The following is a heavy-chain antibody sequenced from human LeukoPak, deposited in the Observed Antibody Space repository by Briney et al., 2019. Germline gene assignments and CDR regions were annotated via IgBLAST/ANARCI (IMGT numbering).Heavy chain of an antibody. Sequence: SETLSLTCAVYGGSFSGYYWSWIRQPPGKGLEWIGEINHSGSTNYNPSLKSRVTISVDTSKNQFSLKLSSVTAADTAVYYCARGLTFDPGGQGTLVTVSS. CDR1: GGSFSGYY. V-gene: IGHV4-34*01. CDR3: ARGLTFDP. CDR2: INHSGST. J-gene: IGHJ5*02.